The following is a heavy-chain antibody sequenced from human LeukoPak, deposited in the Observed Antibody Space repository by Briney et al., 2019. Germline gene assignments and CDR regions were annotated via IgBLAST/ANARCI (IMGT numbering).Heavy chain of an antibody. CDR2: INWNSVRI. Sequence: GRSLRLSCAASGFTFDDYAMHWVRQAPGKGLGWVSGINWNSVRIVYADSVKGRFTISRDNTKNSLYLQMNSLRAEDTALYYCAKDMGDFWTGYPMDVWGKGTTVTVSS. CDR3: AKDMGDFWTGYPMDV. J-gene: IGHJ6*03. CDR1: GFTFDDYA. D-gene: IGHD3/OR15-3a*01. V-gene: IGHV3-9*01.